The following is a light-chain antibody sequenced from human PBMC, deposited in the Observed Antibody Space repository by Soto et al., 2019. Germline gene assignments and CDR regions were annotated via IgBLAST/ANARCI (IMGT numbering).Light chain of an antibody. CDR3: SSYAGSSNV. J-gene: IGLJ1*01. Sequence: QSALTQPPSASGSPGQSVAMSCTGTSSYVGGYNYVSWYQQHPGKAPKLMIYEVNKRPSGVPDRFSGSKSGNTASLTVSGLQAEDEADYYCSSYAGSSNVFGTGTKVTVL. V-gene: IGLV2-8*01. CDR1: SSYVGGYNY. CDR2: EVN.